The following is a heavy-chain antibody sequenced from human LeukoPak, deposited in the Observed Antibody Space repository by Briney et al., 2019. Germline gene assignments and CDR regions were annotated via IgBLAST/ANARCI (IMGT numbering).Heavy chain of an antibody. D-gene: IGHD3-3*01. Sequence: GGSLRLSCAASGFTFSSYWMSWVRQAPGKGLEWVANIKQYGSEKYYVDSVKGRFTISRDNAKNSLYLQMNSLRAEDTAVYYCATCHYDFWSGYYGKVLYFDYWGQGTLVTVSS. CDR1: GFTFSSYW. J-gene: IGHJ4*02. CDR2: IKQYGSEK. CDR3: ATCHYDFWSGYYGKVLYFDY. V-gene: IGHV3-7*01.